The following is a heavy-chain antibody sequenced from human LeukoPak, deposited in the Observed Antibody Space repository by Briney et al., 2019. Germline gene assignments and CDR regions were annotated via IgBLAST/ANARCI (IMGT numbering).Heavy chain of an antibody. D-gene: IGHD2-15*01. CDR2: INPNSGGT. V-gene: IGHV1-2*02. CDR3: ARVRGYCSGGSCYQDAFDI. Sequence: ASVKVSCKASGYTFTGYYMHWVRQAPGQGLEWMGWINPNSGGTNYAQKFQGRVTMTRDTSISTAYMELSRLRSDDTAVYYCARVRGYCSGGSCYQDAFDIWDQGTMVTVSS. CDR1: GYTFTGYY. J-gene: IGHJ3*02.